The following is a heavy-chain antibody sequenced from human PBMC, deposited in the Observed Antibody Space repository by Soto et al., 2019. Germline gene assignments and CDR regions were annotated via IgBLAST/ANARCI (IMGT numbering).Heavy chain of an antibody. CDR2: LSGSGVST. D-gene: IGHD3-22*01. J-gene: IGHJ6*02. CDR3: AKAGGSKDYYDTSGYYLYYYYSMDV. CDR1: GFTFSSYA. Sequence: EVQLLESGGGLVQPGGSLRLSCAASGFTFSSYAMTWVRQAPGKGLEWVSALSGSGVSTYYADSVKGRFTISRDNSKNTLYLQMNSLRAEDTAVYYCAKAGGSKDYYDTSGYYLYYYYSMDVWGQGTTVTVSS. V-gene: IGHV3-23*01.